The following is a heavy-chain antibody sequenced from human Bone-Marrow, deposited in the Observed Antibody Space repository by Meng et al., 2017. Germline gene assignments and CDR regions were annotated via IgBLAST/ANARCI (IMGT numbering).Heavy chain of an antibody. V-gene: IGHV1-3*01. J-gene: IGHJ4*02. D-gene: IGHD3-10*01. CDR3: ARDPPYGEYGGPFDY. Sequence: QVQLVQSGAEVKKPGASVKVSCKASGYTFTSYAMHWVRQASGQRLEWMGWINAGNGNTKYSQKFQGRVTITRDTSASTAYMELSSLRSEDTAVYYCARDPPYGEYGGPFDYWGQGTLVTVSS. CDR2: INAGNGNT. CDR1: GYTFTSYA.